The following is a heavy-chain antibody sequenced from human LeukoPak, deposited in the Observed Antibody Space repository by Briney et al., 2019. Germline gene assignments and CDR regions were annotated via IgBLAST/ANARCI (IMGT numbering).Heavy chain of an antibody. CDR3: ARGETDYYDSSGYYRGTYNWFDP. CDR2: IYTGGST. Sequence: SETLSLTCTVSGGSISSYYWSWIRQPAGKGLEWIGRIYTGGSTNYSPSLKSRVTMSVDTSKNQFSLKLSSVTAADTAVYYCARGETDYYDSSGYYRGTYNWFDPWGQGTLVTVSS. CDR1: GGSISSYY. J-gene: IGHJ5*02. V-gene: IGHV4-4*07. D-gene: IGHD3-22*01.